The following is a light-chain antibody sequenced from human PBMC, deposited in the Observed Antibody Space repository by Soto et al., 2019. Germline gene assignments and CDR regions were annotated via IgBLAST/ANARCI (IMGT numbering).Light chain of an antibody. V-gene: IGKV3-11*01. J-gene: IGKJ1*01. CDR1: QSVSSN. CDR2: DAS. CDR3: QQRSNWPSWT. Sequence: EIVITHSPATLSVSPGERATLSCRASQSVSSNLVWYQQKPGQAPRLLIYDASNRATGIPARFSGSGSGTDFTLTISSLEPEDFAVYYCQQRSNWPSWTFGQGTKVDIK.